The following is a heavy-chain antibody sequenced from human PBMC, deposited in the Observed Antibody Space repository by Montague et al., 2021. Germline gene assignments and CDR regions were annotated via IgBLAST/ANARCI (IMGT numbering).Heavy chain of an antibody. Sequence: SLRLSCAASGFTVSRIDVSWVRQAPGKGLEWVSLIYSSGSRVYADSVRDRFTISGDGSKNTVNLQMNSLRAEDTAIFYCAPRGIGTLVQWGRGTQVTVSS. CDR1: GFTVSRID. D-gene: IGHD1-26*01. V-gene: IGHV3-66*01. CDR3: APRGIGTLVQ. CDR2: IYSSGSR. J-gene: IGHJ4*02.